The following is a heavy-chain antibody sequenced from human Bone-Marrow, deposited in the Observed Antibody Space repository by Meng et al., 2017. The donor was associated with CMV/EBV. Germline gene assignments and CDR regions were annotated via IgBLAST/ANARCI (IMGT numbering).Heavy chain of an antibody. CDR1: GYTFTSYF. D-gene: IGHD3-22*01. CDR3: AREGGDYYDNWFDP. J-gene: IGHJ5*02. V-gene: IGHV1-3*01. CDR2: INPQNGGT. Sequence: KAYGYTFTSYFIHWVRQASGQGLEWMGWINPQNGGTQYSQKFQGRVTITTDESTSTAYMELSSLRSEDTAVYYCAREGGDYYDNWFDPWGQGTLVTVSS.